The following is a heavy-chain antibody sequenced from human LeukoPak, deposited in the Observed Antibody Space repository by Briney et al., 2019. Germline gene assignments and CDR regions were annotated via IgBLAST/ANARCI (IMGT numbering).Heavy chain of an antibody. D-gene: IGHD3-22*01. CDR2: ISSSDSNT. CDR1: GFTFSSYE. J-gene: IGHJ4*02. CDR3: ARVLYDSSGYYLNYFDY. V-gene: IGHV3-48*03. Sequence: GGSLRLSCAASGFTFSSYEMNWVRQAPGKGLEWVSYISSSDSNTYYADSVKGRFTISRDNAMNSLYLQMNSLRVEDTAVYYCARVLYDSSGYYLNYFDYWGEGTLVTVSS.